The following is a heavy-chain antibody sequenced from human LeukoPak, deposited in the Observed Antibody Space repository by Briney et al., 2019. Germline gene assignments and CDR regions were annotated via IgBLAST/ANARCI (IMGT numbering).Heavy chain of an antibody. D-gene: IGHD5-18*01. CDR1: GGTFSSYA. J-gene: IGHJ5*02. CDR2: IIPIFGTA. CDR3: ARDLGEDTAMAKRWFDP. Sequence: SVKVSCKASGGTFSSYAISWVRQAPGQGLEWMGRIIPIFGTANYAQKFQGRVTITADKSTSTAYMELSSLRSEDTAVYYCARDLGEDTAMAKRWFDPWGQGTLVTVSS. V-gene: IGHV1-69*06.